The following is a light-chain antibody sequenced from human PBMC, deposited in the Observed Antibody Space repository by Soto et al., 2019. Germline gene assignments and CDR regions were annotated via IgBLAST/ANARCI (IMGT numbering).Light chain of an antibody. CDR3: QSYDPTYVV. CDR2: EYY. V-gene: IGLV6-57*04. J-gene: IGLJ2*01. CDR1: SGSIASNF. Sequence: NFMLTQPHSVSESPGRTVTISCTRVSGSIASNFVQWYQQRPGSAPTTVIFEYYQRPSGVPDRFSGSFDSSSNSASLTISGLMTEDEADYYCQSYDPTYVVFGGGTQLTVL.